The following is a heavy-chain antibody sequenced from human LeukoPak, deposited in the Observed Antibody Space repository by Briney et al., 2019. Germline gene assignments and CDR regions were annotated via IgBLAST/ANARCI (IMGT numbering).Heavy chain of an antibody. V-gene: IGHV1-2*02. CDR1: GYTFTGYY. CDR2: INPNSGGT. Sequence: ASVKVSCKASGYTFTGYYMHWVRQAPGQGLEWMGWINPNSGGTNYAQKFQGRVTMTRDTSISTAYMELSRLRSDDTAVYYCARGGYYYGSSGYTIYYFDYWGQGTLVTVSS. J-gene: IGHJ4*02. D-gene: IGHD3-22*01. CDR3: ARGGYYYGSSGYTIYYFDY.